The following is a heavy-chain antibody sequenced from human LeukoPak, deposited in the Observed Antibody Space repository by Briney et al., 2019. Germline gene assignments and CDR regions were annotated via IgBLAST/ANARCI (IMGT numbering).Heavy chain of an antibody. CDR1: GGSFGGYY. CDR2: INHSGST. Sequence: SETLSLTCAVYGGSFGGYYWSWIRQPPGKGLEWIGEINHSGSTNYNPSLKSRVTISVDTSKNQFSLKLSSVTAADTAVYYCARGRNQVDTAMGGDYWGQGTLVTVSS. V-gene: IGHV4-34*01. J-gene: IGHJ4*02. D-gene: IGHD5-18*01. CDR3: ARGRNQVDTAMGGDY.